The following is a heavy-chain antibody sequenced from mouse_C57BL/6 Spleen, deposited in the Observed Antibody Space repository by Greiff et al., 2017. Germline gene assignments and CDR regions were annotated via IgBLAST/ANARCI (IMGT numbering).Heavy chain of an antibody. J-gene: IGHJ1*03. CDR1: GYTFTSYW. D-gene: IGHD2-4*01. V-gene: IGHV1-50*01. CDR3: ARWGDYDGGTGWYFDV. Sequence: QVQLKQPGAELVKPGASVKLSCKASGYTFTSYWMQWVKQRPGQGLEWIGEIDPSDSYTNYNQKFKGKATWTVDTSSSTAYMQLSSLTSEDSAVYYCARWGDYDGGTGWYFDVWGTGTTVTVSS. CDR2: IDPSDSYT.